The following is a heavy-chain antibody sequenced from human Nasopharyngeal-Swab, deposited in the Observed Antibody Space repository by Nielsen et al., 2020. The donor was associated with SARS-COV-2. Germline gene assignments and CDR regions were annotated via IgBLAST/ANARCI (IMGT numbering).Heavy chain of an antibody. CDR3: ARDTYCSGGSCYGYGMDV. J-gene: IGHJ6*02. D-gene: IGHD2-15*01. CDR2: IKEDGSEK. Sequence: WSRQPPGKGLEWGANIKEDGSEKNYVDSVKGRFTISRDNAKNSLYLQMNSLRADDTAVYYCARDTYCSGGSCYGYGMDVWGQGTTVTVSS. V-gene: IGHV3-7*01.